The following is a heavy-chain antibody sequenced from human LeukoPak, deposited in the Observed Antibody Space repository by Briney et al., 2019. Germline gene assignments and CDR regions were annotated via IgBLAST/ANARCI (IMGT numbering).Heavy chain of an antibody. CDR2: INPNSGGT. J-gene: IGHJ3*02. CDR3: ASGRWEPYDAFDI. Sequence: GWINPNSGGTNYAQKFQGRVTMTRDTSISTAYMELSRLRSDDTALYHCASGRWEPYDAFDIWGQGTMVTVSS. D-gene: IGHD1-26*01. V-gene: IGHV1-2*02.